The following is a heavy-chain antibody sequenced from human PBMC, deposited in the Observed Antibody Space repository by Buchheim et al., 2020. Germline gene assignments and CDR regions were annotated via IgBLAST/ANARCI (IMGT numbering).Heavy chain of an antibody. CDR1: GGSISSYY. Sequence: QVQLQESGPGLVKPSETLSLTCTVSGGSISSYYWSWIRQPPGKGLEWIGYIYYSGSTNYNPSLQSRVTISVDTSKNQFSLKLSSVTAADTAVYYCARDRGIVVVTGYYYGMDVWGQGTT. V-gene: IGHV4-59*01. D-gene: IGHD2-21*02. J-gene: IGHJ6*02. CDR3: ARDRGIVVVTGYYYGMDV. CDR2: IYYSGST.